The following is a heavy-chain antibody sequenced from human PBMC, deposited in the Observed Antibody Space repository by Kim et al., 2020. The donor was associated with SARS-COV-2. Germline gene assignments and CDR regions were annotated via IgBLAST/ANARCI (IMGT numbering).Heavy chain of an antibody. CDR1: GLIFSDHF. V-gene: IGHV3-72*01. Sequence: GGSLRLSCAASGLIFSDHFMDWVRQAPGKGLEWVGRSRNKVNSYTTDYAASVKGRFTISRDDSKNSLYLQMNSLKTEDTAVYYYARGYYGSSRYVYWGQGTLVTVSS. J-gene: IGHJ4*02. D-gene: IGHD6-13*01. CDR2: SRNKVNSYTT. CDR3: ARGYYGSSRYVY.